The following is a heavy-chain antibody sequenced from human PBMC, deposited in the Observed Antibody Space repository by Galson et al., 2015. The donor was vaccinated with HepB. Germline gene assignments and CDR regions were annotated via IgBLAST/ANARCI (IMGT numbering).Heavy chain of an antibody. V-gene: IGHV3-30*18. CDR1: GFTFSSYG. J-gene: IGHJ4*02. Sequence: SLRLSCAASGFTFSSYGMHWVRQAPGKGLEWVAVISYDGSNKYYADSVKGRFTISRDNSKNTLYLQMNSLRAEDTAVYYCAKDKDYAGASYFDYWGQGTLVTVSS. CDR2: ISYDGSNK. D-gene: IGHD4-17*01. CDR3: AKDKDYAGASYFDY.